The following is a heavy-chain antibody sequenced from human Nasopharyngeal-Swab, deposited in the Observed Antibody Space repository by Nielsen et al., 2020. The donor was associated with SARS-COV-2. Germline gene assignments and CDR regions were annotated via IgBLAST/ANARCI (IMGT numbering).Heavy chain of an antibody. V-gene: IGHV4-34*01. Sequence: WIRQPPGKGLEWIGEINHSGSTNYNPSLKSRVTISVDTSKNQFSLKLSSVTAADTALYYCARGRLLTVYSPSWYWFDYWGQGTLVTVSS. CDR3: ARGRLLTVYSPSWYWFDY. CDR2: INHSGST. D-gene: IGHD6-13*01. J-gene: IGHJ4*02.